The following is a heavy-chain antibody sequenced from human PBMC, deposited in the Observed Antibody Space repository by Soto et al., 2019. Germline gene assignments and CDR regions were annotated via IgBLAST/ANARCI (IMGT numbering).Heavy chain of an antibody. CDR2: MNPNSGNT. Sequence: ASVTVSCKASGYTFSNYDINWVRQATGQGLEWMGWMNPNSGNTGYAQKFQGRVTMTRNTSISTAYMELSSLRSEDTAVYYCARGHSHGDYAYWGQGTLVTVSS. CDR1: GYTFSNYD. J-gene: IGHJ4*02. CDR3: ARGHSHGDYAY. D-gene: IGHD4-17*01. V-gene: IGHV1-8*01.